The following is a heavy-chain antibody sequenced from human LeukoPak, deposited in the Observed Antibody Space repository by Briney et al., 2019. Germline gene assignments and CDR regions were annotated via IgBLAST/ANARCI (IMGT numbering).Heavy chain of an antibody. J-gene: IGHJ6*02. V-gene: IGHV3-15*01. Sequence: PGGSLRLSCAASGFTFSNAWMSWVRQAPGKGLEWVGRIKSKTDGGTTDYAAPVKGRFTISRDDSKNTLYLQMNSLRAEDTAVYYCACPTGTPWEVAYGMDVWGQGTTVTVSS. CDR3: ACPTGTPWEVAYGMDV. CDR2: IKSKTDGGTT. D-gene: IGHD1-1*01. CDR1: GFTFSNAW.